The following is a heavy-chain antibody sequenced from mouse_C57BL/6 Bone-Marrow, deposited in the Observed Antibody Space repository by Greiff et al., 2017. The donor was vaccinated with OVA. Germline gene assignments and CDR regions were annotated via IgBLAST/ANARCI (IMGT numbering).Heavy chain of an antibody. J-gene: IGHJ3*01. CDR2: ISSGSSTI. D-gene: IGHD2-4*01. Sequence: EVKLQESGGGLVKPGGSLKLSCAASGFTFSDYGMHWVRQAPEKGLEWVAYISSGSSTIYYADTVKGRFTISRDNAKNTLFLQMTSLRSEDTAMYYCARDGDYDDWFAYWGQGTLVTVSA. CDR3: ARDGDYDDWFAY. V-gene: IGHV5-17*01. CDR1: GFTFSDYG.